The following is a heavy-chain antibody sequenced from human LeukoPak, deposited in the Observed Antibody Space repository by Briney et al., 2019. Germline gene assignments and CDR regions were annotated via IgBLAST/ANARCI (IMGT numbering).Heavy chain of an antibody. V-gene: IGHV3-23*01. CDR2: ISGSGGST. D-gene: IGHD5-24*01. J-gene: IGHJ4*02. Sequence: GGSLRLSCAASGFTFSSYAMSWVRQAPGKGPEGVSAISGSGGSTYYADSVKGRFTISRDNSKNTLYLQMNSLRAEDTAVYYCAKDRGRDGYNEYWGQGTLVTVSS. CDR3: AKDRGRDGYNEY. CDR1: GFTFSSYA.